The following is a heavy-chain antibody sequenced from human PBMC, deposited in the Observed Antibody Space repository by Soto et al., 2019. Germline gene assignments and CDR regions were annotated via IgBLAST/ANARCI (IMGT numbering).Heavy chain of an antibody. Sequence: PGGSLSLSCAASGFTFSSYAMSWVRQAPGKGLEWVSAISGSGGSTYYADSVKGRFTISRYNSKNTLYLQMNSLRAEDTAVYYCAKDGITMVRGAPHWGQGTLVTVSS. CDR1: GFTFSSYA. V-gene: IGHV3-23*01. D-gene: IGHD3-10*01. CDR2: ISGSGGST. J-gene: IGHJ4*02. CDR3: AKDGITMVRGAPH.